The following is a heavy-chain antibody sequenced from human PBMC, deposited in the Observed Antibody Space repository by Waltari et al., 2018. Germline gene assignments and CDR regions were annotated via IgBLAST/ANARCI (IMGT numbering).Heavy chain of an antibody. Sequence: EVQLVESGGGLVQPGGSLRLSCAASGFTFSSYSMNWVRQAPGKGLGWVSYISSSSSTIYYADSVKGRFTISRDNAKNSLYLQMNSLRAEDTAVYYCAVVEMATIIIWGQGTLVTVSS. D-gene: IGHD5-12*01. CDR3: AVVEMATIII. CDR2: ISSSSSTI. CDR1: GFTFSSYS. V-gene: IGHV3-48*01. J-gene: IGHJ4*02.